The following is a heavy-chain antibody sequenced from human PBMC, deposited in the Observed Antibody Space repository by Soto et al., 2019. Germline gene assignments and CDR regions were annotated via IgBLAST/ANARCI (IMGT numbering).Heavy chain of an antibody. J-gene: IGHJ5*02. V-gene: IGHV3-66*01. Sequence: GGSLRLSCAASGFTVSSHYINWVRQAPGKGLDWVSVIYNSGSRYYADSVKGGFTISRDNSKNTLYLQMNSLRAEDTAVYYCARSKAVAGRVNWFDPWGQGTLVTVSS. D-gene: IGHD6-19*01. CDR3: ARSKAVAGRVNWFDP. CDR1: GFTVSSHY. CDR2: IYNSGSR.